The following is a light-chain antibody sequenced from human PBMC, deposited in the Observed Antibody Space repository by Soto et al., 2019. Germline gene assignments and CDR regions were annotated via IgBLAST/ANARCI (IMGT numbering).Light chain of an antibody. CDR1: QSISTW. CDR3: QHYNSYSRT. Sequence: DIQITQSPSTLSASVGDRVTITCRANQSISTWLAWYQQEPGKAPKLLIYKTSHLDSGVPSRLSGSGSGTEITLTISSLQPDEFATYYCQHYNSYSRTFGQGTKVEIK. J-gene: IGKJ1*01. V-gene: IGKV1-5*03. CDR2: KTS.